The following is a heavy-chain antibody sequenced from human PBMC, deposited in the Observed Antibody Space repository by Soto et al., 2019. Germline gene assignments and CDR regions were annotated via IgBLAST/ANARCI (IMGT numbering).Heavy chain of an antibody. CDR3: AKEIVLMAGMDV. CDR2: ISWNSGSI. V-gene: IGHV3-9*01. Sequence: GGSLRLSCAASGFTFDDYAMHWVRQAPGKGLEWVSGISWNSGSIGYADSVKGRFTISRDNAKNSLYLQMNSLRAEDTALYYCAKEIVLMAGMDVWDKGNTVTAYS. CDR1: GFTFDDYA. J-gene: IGHJ6*03. D-gene: IGHD2-8*01.